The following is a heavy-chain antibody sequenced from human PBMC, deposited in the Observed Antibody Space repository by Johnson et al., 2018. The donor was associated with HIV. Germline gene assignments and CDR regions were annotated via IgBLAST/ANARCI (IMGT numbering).Heavy chain of an antibody. CDR2: IGTAGDT. V-gene: IGHV3-13*01. D-gene: IGHD2-15*01. CDR3: ARANRGRNDAFDI. CDR1: GFTFSSYD. J-gene: IGHJ3*02. Sequence: VQLVESGGGLVQPGGSLRLSCAASGFTFSSYDMHWVRQVIGKGLEWVSAIGTAGDTYYPGSVKGRFTISRENAKNSLYLKMNSLRAGDTAVYYCARANRGRNDAFDIWGQGTMVTVSS.